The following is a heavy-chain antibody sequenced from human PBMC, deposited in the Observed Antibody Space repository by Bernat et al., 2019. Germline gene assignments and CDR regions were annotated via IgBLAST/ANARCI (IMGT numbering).Heavy chain of an antibody. J-gene: IGHJ3*02. D-gene: IGHD6-19*01. CDR1: GFTVSSNY. V-gene: IGHV3-53*01. CDR2: IYSGCST. Sequence: EVQLVESGGGLIQPGGSLRLSCAASGFTVSSNYMSWVRQAPGKGLEWVSVIYSGCSTYYADSVQGRFTISRDNSKNTLYLQMNSLRAEDTAVYYGAREGGWYGGFAAFDIWGQGTMVTVSS. CDR3: AREGGWYGGFAAFDI.